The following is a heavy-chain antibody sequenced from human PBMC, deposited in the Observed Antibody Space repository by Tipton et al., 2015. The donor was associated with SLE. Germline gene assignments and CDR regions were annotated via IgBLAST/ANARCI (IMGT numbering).Heavy chain of an antibody. V-gene: IGHV4-34*01. CDR2: INHSGST. CDR1: GGSFSGYY. CDR3: ARFDYSNWDDY. Sequence: TLSLTCAVYGGSFSGYYWSWIRQPPGKGLEWIGEINHSGSTNYNPSLESRVTISFDTSRNQFSLKLTSVTAADTAVYFCARFDYSNWDDYWGQGTLVTVSS. D-gene: IGHD4-11*01. J-gene: IGHJ4*02.